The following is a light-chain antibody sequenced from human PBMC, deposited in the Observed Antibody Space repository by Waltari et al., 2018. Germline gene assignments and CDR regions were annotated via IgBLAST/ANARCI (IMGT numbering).Light chain of an antibody. CDR2: DIS. CDR3: TSYTSRHILV. J-gene: IGLJ1*01. V-gene: IGLV2-14*03. CDR1: SRDVGDYDW. Sequence: QSALTQPASVSGSPGQSITISCTGTSRDVGDYDWVSWYKQHPGKAPKVVIFDISYRPSGVSNRFSGSKSGNTASLTISGLQAEDEADYYCTSYTSRHILVFGTGTKVTVL.